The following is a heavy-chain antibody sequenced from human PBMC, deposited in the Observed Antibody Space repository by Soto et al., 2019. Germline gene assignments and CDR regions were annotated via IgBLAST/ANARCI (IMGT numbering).Heavy chain of an antibody. D-gene: IGHD2-2*01. CDR1: GFTFNNYA. CDR2: ITDSGSDT. J-gene: IGHJ4*02. Sequence: PGVSLRVSCAASGFTFNNYAMGWVRQAPGKGLEWVSAITDSGSDTYYVDSVKGRFTISRDNSKNTLYLQMNSLRAEDTAVYYCAKLGSSSWSPHYYFDYWGQGTLVTVSS. V-gene: IGHV3-23*01. CDR3: AKLGSSSWSPHYYFDY.